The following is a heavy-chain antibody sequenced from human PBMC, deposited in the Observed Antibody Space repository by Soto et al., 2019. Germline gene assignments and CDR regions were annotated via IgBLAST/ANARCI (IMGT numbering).Heavy chain of an antibody. CDR1: GYSFTTHW. CDR2: IYPDDSDA. Sequence: GSLQISCKGSGYSFTTHWIGWVRQMPGKGLEWMGSIYPDDSDATYSPSFQGQVTMSADKSITTAFLQWSSLKASDTAIYYCARQYCRDGNCSFDYWGQGTLVTVSS. D-gene: IGHD2-15*01. V-gene: IGHV5-51*01. J-gene: IGHJ4*02. CDR3: ARQYCRDGNCSFDY.